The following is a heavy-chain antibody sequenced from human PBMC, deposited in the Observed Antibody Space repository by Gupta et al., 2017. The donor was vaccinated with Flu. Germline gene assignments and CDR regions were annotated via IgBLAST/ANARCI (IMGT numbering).Heavy chain of an antibody. V-gene: IGHV3-11*01. J-gene: IGHJ6*03. CDR2: ITSSGRGV. Sequence: QVQLVQSGGGLVNPGGSLGLSCVASGFTFTDHFMSWIRQAPGKGPEWVAYITSSGRGVDYADSVKGRFTVTRDNARNSVFLHMHSLRPEDTAIYYCARDRRDLDKGYYYYYMDVWGKGATVTVSS. D-gene: IGHD3-9*01. CDR1: GFTFTDHF. CDR3: ARDRRDLDKGYYYYYMDV.